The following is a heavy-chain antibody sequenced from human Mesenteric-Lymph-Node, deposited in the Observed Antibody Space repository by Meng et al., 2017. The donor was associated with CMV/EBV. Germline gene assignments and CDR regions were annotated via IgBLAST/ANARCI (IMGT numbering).Heavy chain of an antibody. CDR2: INPNSGGT. D-gene: IGHD3-10*01. J-gene: IGHJ5*02. V-gene: IGHV1-2*02. Sequence: ASVKVSCKASGYTFTGYYMHWVRQAPGQGLEWMGWINPNSGGTNYAQSFQGRVSMTRDTSINTAYMELSSLRSDDTAVYYCARDSAGVYYYDPWGQGTLVTLSS. CDR1: GYTFTGYY. CDR3: ARDSAGVYYYDP.